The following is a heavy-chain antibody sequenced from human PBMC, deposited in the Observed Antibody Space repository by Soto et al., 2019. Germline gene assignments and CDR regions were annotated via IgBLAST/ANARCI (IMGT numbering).Heavy chain of an antibody. Sequence: EVQLLESGGGLVQPGGSLRLSCAASGFIFRSYAMSWVRQAPGKGLEWVSIISGSGDSTYYADSVKGRFTISRDNSKNMLYLLMNSLRAEDTAVYYCAKDRGVTTVTTVDYWGQGTLVSVSS. D-gene: IGHD4-17*01. CDR2: ISGSGDST. J-gene: IGHJ4*02. CDR3: AKDRGVTTVTTVDY. CDR1: GFIFRSYA. V-gene: IGHV3-23*01.